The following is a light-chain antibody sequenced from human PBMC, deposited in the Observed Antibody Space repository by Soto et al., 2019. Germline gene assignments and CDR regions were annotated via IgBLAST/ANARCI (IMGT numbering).Light chain of an antibody. J-gene: IGLJ2*01. CDR3: SSYTSSSTVV. CDR1: SSDVGGYNY. V-gene: IGLV2-14*01. Sequence: QSALTQPASVSGSPGQSITISCTGTSSDVGGYNYVSWYQQHPGKAPKLMIYDVSNRPSGDSNRFSGSKSGNTASLTISGLQAEDEADYYCSSYTSSSTVVFGGGTKVTVL. CDR2: DVS.